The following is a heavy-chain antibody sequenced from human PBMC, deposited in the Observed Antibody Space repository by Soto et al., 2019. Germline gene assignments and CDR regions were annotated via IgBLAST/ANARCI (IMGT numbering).Heavy chain of an antibody. CDR1: GFIFSAYF. CDR2: ISGPGSDT. J-gene: IGHJ4*02. D-gene: IGHD3-10*01. V-gene: IGHV3-23*01. CDR3: AREDGGGPFDY. Sequence: LGSGGGPVQPGGSLRLSCEASGFIFSAYFMTWVRQAPGKGLEWVSGISGPGSDTDYADSVKGRVTISRDNSKNTLFLQMSSLRVEDTAVYYCAREDGGGPFDYWSQGTLVTVSS.